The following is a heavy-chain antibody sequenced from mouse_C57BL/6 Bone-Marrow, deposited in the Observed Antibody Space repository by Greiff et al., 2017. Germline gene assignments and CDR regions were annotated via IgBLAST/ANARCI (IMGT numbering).Heavy chain of an antibody. Sequence: EVKVVESGEGLVKPGGSLKLSCAASGFTFSSYAMSWVRQTPEKRLEWVAYISSGGDYIYYADTVKGRFTISRDNARNTLYLQMSSLKSEDTAMDYCTRGRRQAWFAYWGQGTLVTVSA. D-gene: IGHD1-2*01. J-gene: IGHJ3*01. CDR2: ISSGGDYI. CDR1: GFTFSSYA. CDR3: TRGRRQAWFAY. V-gene: IGHV5-9-1*02.